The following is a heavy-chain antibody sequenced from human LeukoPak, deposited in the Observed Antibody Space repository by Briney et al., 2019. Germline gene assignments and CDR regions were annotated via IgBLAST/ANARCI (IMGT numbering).Heavy chain of an antibody. V-gene: IGHV3-30*03. D-gene: IGHD5-12*01. J-gene: IGHJ5*02. CDR1: GFTFSTYG. CDR3: ARSDVDMAA. CDR2: ISNDGSNE. Sequence: TGRSLRLSCAASGFTFSTYGMHWVRQAPGKGLEWVAVISNDGSNELYTDSVKGRFTISRDNSKNTLYLQMNSLRAEDTAVYYCARSDVDMAAWGQGTLVTVSS.